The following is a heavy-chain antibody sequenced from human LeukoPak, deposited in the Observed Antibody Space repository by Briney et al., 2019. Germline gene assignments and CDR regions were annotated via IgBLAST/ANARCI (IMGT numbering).Heavy chain of an antibody. Sequence: ASVQVSCQASGYTFTGYYMHWVRQAPGQGLEWMGWINPNSGGTNYAQKFQGRVTMTRDTSISTAYMELSRLRSDDTAVYYCARGDIVVVPAVNWFDPWGQGTLVTVSS. CDR3: ARGDIVVVPAVNWFDP. CDR2: INPNSGGT. D-gene: IGHD2-2*01. J-gene: IGHJ5*02. CDR1: GYTFTGYY. V-gene: IGHV1-2*02.